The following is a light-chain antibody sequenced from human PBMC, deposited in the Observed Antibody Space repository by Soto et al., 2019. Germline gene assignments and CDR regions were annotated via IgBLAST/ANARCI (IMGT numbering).Light chain of an antibody. Sequence: VMTQSPLSLPVTPGEPASISCRSSQSLLHSNGYNYLDWYLQKPGQSPQLLIYLGSNRASGVPDRFSGSGSGTDFTLKISRVEAEDVGVYYCMQALQTPLTFGQGTRLEIK. J-gene: IGKJ5*01. V-gene: IGKV2-28*01. CDR2: LGS. CDR1: QSLLHSNGYNY. CDR3: MQALQTPLT.